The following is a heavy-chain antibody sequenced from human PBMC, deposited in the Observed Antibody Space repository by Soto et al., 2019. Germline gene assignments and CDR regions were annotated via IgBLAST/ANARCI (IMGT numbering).Heavy chain of an antibody. D-gene: IGHD6-13*01. V-gene: IGHV5-51*01. Sequence: PGESLKISCEGSGYDFNNYWIGWVRQMPGKGLEWMGVIYPGDSDTRYSPSFQGQVAISADKSINTAYLQWSSLKASDNAMYYCARHSGVAEDGTDWGQGTLVTVSS. CDR3: ARHSGVAEDGTD. J-gene: IGHJ1*01. CDR2: IYPGDSDT. CDR1: GYDFNNYW.